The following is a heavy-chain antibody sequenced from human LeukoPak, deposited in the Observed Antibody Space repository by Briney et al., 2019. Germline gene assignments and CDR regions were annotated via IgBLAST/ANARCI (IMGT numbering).Heavy chain of an antibody. V-gene: IGHV4-39*07. J-gene: IGHJ6*03. Sequence: PSETLSLTCTVSGGSISSSSYYWGWIRQPPGKGLEWIGSIYYSGSTYYNPSLKSRVTISVDTSKNQFSLKLSSVTAADTAVYYCARESGCTNGVCYPPQYYYYYYYMDVWGKGTTVTVSS. CDR1: GGSISSSSYY. CDR3: ARESGCTNGVCYPPQYYYYYYYMDV. D-gene: IGHD2-8*01. CDR2: IYYSGST.